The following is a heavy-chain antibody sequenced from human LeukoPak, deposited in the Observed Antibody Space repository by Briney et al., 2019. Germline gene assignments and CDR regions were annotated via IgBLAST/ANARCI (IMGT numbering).Heavy chain of an antibody. CDR3: ARDRGCSGGSCYYDY. V-gene: IGHV4-59*01. J-gene: IGHJ4*02. CDR1: GGSISSYY. Sequence: SETLSLTCSVSGGSISSYYWSWIRQPPGKGLEWIGYIYYRGSTNYNPSLKSRVTISVGTSKNQFSLRLSSVTAADTAVYYCARDRGCSGGSCYYDYWGQGTLVIVSS. CDR2: IYYRGST. D-gene: IGHD2-15*01.